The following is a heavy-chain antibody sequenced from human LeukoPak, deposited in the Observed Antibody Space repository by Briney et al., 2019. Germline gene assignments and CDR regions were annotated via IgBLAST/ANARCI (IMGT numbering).Heavy chain of an antibody. J-gene: IGHJ4*02. D-gene: IGHD3-10*01. CDR2: IYDGGST. V-gene: IGHV3-53*04. CDR1: GFTVSSNY. CDR3: AREAVRNGGLDY. Sequence: GGSLRLSCAASGFTVSSNYMSWVRQAPGKGLEWVSSIYDGGSTYYPDSVKGRFTISRHNSKNTLYLQMNSLTGEDTAVYYCAREAVRNGGLDYWGQGTLVTVSS.